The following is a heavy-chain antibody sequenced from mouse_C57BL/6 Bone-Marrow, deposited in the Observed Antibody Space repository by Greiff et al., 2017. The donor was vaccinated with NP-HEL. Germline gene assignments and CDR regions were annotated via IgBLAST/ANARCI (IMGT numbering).Heavy chain of an antibody. D-gene: IGHD2-3*01. CDR3: ARRGDGYYYYFDY. V-gene: IGHV5-9*01. CDR2: ISGGGGNT. Sequence: EVQGVESGGGLVKPGGSLKLSCAASGFTFSSYTMSWVRQTPEKRLAWVATISGGGGNTYYPDSVKGRFTISRDNAKNTLYLQMSSLRSEDTALYYCARRGDGYYYYFDYWGQGTTLTVSS. J-gene: IGHJ2*01. CDR1: GFTFSSYT.